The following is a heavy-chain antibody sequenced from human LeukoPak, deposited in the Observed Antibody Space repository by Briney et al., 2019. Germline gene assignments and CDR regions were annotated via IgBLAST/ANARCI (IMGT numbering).Heavy chain of an antibody. CDR1: GYSFTNYA. CDR3: AREGAGRGSYSDY. J-gene: IGHJ4*02. Sequence: ASVKVSCKASGYSFTNYAMNWVRQAHGQGLEWMGWISAYNGNTNYAQKLQGRVTMTTDTSTSTAYMELRSLRSDDTAVYYCAREGAGRGSYSDYWGQGTLVTVSS. V-gene: IGHV1-18*01. D-gene: IGHD1-26*01. CDR2: ISAYNGNT.